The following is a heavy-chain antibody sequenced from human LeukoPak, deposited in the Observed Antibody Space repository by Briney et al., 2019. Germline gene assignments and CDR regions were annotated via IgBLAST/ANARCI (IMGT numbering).Heavy chain of an antibody. V-gene: IGHV3-23*01. D-gene: IGHD1-26*01. Sequence: GGSLRLSCAASGFTFSTHSMSWVRQAPGKGPDWVSAISHDANYIFYADSVKGRFTVSRDNYRNTLYLQMNNLRAEDTAIYYCAKSSWEIGFDNWGQGTRVTVSS. CDR1: GFTFSTHS. CDR2: ISHDANYI. J-gene: IGHJ4*02. CDR3: AKSSWEIGFDN.